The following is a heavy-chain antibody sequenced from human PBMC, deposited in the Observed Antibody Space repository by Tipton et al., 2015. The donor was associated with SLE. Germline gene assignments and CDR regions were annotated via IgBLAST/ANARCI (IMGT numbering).Heavy chain of an antibody. CDR2: IYHSGST. V-gene: IGHV4-59*12. CDR3: AGLSWSRYYYYMDV. CDR1: GGSISSYY. J-gene: IGHJ6*03. D-gene: IGHD6-13*01. Sequence: TLSLTCTVSGGSISSYYWSWIRQPPGKGLEWIGYIYHSGSTNYNPSLKSRVTISVDTSKNQFSLKLSSVTAADTAVYYCAGLSWSRYYYYMDVWGKGTTVTVSS.